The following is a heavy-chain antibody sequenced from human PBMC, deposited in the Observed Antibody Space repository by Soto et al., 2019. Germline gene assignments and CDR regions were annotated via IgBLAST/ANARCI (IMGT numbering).Heavy chain of an antibody. D-gene: IGHD3-3*01. CDR1: GGTFSSYA. Sequence: QVQLMQSGAEVKKPGSSVKVSCKASGGTFSSYAISWVRQAPGQGLEWMGGIIPIFGTANYAQKFQGRVTITADKSTSTAYMELSSLRSEDTAVYYCARETVTIFGVVIRGYFDYWGQGTLVTVSS. CDR2: IIPIFGTA. CDR3: ARETVTIFGVVIRGYFDY. V-gene: IGHV1-69*06. J-gene: IGHJ4*02.